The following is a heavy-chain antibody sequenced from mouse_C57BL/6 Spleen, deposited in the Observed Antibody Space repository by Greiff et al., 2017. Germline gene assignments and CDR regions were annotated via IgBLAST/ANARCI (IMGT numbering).Heavy chain of an antibody. Sequence: VQLQQPGAELVMPGASVKLSCKASGYTFTSYWMHWVKQRPGQGLEWIGVIDPSDSYTNYNQKFKGKSTLTVDKSSSTAYMQLSSLTSEDSAVYYCARGGNSYERYFDVWGTGTTVTVSS. J-gene: IGHJ1*03. CDR1: GYTFTSYW. CDR3: ARGGNSYERYFDV. V-gene: IGHV1-69*01. CDR2: IDPSDSYT. D-gene: IGHD1-1*01.